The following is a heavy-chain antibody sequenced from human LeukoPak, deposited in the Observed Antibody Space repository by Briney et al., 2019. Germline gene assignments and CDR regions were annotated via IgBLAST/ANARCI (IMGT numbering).Heavy chain of an antibody. Sequence: KPSETLSLTCAVYGGSLSGYYWSWIRQPPGKGLEWIGEINHSGSTNYNPSLKSRVTISVDTSKNQFSLKLSSVTAADTAVYYCARGRDFWSGYYTGYYYYYMDVWGKGTTVTVSS. CDR1: GGSLSGYY. D-gene: IGHD3-3*01. V-gene: IGHV4-34*01. J-gene: IGHJ6*03. CDR3: ARGRDFWSGYYTGYYYYYMDV. CDR2: INHSGST.